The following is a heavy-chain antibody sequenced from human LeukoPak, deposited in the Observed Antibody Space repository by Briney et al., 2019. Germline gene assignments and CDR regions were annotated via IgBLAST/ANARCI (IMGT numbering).Heavy chain of an antibody. CDR2: IYYSGST. V-gene: IGHV4-30-4*01. J-gene: IGHJ5*02. Sequence: SETLSLTCTVSGGSISSGDYYWSWIRQPPGQGLEWIGYIYYSGSTYYHPSLKSRVDISLDTSKNQFSLKLSSVTAADTAVCYCARDGLWFGAPWGRGTLVTVSS. D-gene: IGHD3-10*01. CDR1: GGSISSGDYY. CDR3: ARDGLWFGAP.